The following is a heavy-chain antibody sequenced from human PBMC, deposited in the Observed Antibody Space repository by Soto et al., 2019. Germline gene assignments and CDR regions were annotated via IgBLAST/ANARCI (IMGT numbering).Heavy chain of an antibody. J-gene: IGHJ6*02. V-gene: IGHV4-39*01. CDR1: GGSISSSSYY. CDR2: IYYSGST. D-gene: IGHD2-15*01. CDR3: ATQRCSGGSCYRRAYYYYGMDV. Sequence: QLQLQESGPGLVKPSETLSLTCTVSGGSISSSSYYWGWIRQPPGKGLEWIGSIYYSGSTYYNPSLKSRVTISVSRSKNHFSLKLSSVTAADTAVYYCATQRCSGGSCYRRAYYYYGMDVWGQGTTVTVSS.